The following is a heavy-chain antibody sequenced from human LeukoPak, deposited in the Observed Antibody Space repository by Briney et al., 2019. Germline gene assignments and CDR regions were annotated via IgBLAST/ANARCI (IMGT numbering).Heavy chain of an antibody. Sequence: ASVRVSCKTSGYRFTKYGISWVRQAPGQGLEWMGWINPADGNTTSARKFHGRLIMTTDTSTNTAHMEMRGLRSDDTAVYYCARKLDFDYWGQGTLVSVSS. CDR1: GYRFTKYG. J-gene: IGHJ4*02. CDR2: INPADGNT. V-gene: IGHV1-18*04. CDR3: ARKLDFDY.